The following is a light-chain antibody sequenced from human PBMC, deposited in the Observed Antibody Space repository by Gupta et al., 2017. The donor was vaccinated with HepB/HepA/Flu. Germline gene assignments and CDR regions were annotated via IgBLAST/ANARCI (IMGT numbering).Light chain of an antibody. CDR3: QQYNKWPLT. Sequence: VMTQSPATLSVSPGERATLFCRASQSLSNSELAWYQQKPGQAPRLVIHGVSTRATGIPARFSGSGSGTEFTLTISSLQPEDFAVYYCQQYNKWPLTFGGGTKVEIK. CDR1: QSLSNS. CDR2: GVS. J-gene: IGKJ4*01. V-gene: IGKV3-15*01.